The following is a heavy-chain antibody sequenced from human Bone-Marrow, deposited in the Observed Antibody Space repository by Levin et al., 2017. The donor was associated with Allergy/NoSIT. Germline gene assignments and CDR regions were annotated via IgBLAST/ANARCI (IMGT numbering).Heavy chain of an antibody. CDR1: GYKFSNYW. CDR2: IYPDDSDA. V-gene: IGHV5-51*01. D-gene: IGHD4-17*01. Sequence: KNGESLKISCKASGYKFSNYWIGWVRQMPGKGLEWMGIIYPDDSDAKYSPPFQGQVTMSADKSISTVYLQWSSLKASDTAKYYCARRGVVGDDGDYLGDDAFDIWGQGTMVTVSS. J-gene: IGHJ3*02. CDR3: ARRGVVGDDGDYLGDDAFDI.